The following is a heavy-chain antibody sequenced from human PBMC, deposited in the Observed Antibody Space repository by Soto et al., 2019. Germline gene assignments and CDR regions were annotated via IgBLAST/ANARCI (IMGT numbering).Heavy chain of an antibody. Sequence: GASVKVSCKASGYTFTSYDINWVRQATGQGLEWMGWMNPNSGNTGYAQKLQGRVTMTRNTSISTAYMELSSLRSEDTAVYYCARGPTTTGTTGHYYYYMDVWGKGTTVTVSS. CDR3: ARGPTTTGTTGHYYYYMDV. J-gene: IGHJ6*03. CDR1: GYTFTSYD. V-gene: IGHV1-8*01. D-gene: IGHD1-1*01. CDR2: MNPNSGNT.